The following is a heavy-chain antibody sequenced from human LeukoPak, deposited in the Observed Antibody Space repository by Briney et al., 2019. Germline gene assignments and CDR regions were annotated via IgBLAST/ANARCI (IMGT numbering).Heavy chain of an antibody. CDR2: ISSRGSTI. J-gene: IGHJ4*02. CDR1: GFTVSSYE. CDR3: ARDKTYGDYWGYFDY. D-gene: IGHD4-17*01. V-gene: IGHV3-48*03. Sequence: GGSLRLSCAASGFTVSSYEMNWVRQAPGKGLEWVSYISSRGSTIYYADSVKGRFTISRDNAKNSLYLQMNSLRAEDTAGYYCARDKTYGDYWGYFDYWGRGTLVTVSS.